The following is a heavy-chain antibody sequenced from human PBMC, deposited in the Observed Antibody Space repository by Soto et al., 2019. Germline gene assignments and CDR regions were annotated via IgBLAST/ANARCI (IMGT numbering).Heavy chain of an antibody. D-gene: IGHD6-6*01. CDR1: GLSFSNAW. V-gene: IGHV3-15*01. J-gene: IGHJ4*02. Sequence: EVQLVESGGGLVKPGGSHRLSCAASGLSFSNAWMSWFRQAPGQGLEWVGGIKRKTAGGTIDYAAPVKVRFTISRDDSASTLYLQMNSLQTEDTSVYYCTQSMRRSSSDFDNWGQGTLVTVSS. CDR2: IKRKTAGGTI. CDR3: TQSMRRSSSDFDN.